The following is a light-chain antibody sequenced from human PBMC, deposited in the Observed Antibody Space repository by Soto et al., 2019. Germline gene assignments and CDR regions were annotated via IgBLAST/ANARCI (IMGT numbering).Light chain of an antibody. J-gene: IGKJ4*01. CDR2: AAS. CDR3: QQYYSYPLT. V-gene: IGKV1-9*01. Sequence: DIQMTQSPSSLSASVGDRVTITCRASQGISSYLAWYQQKPGKAPKLLIYAASTLQSGVPSRFSGSGSGTDFTLTISCLQSEDFATYYCQQYYSYPLTFGGGTKV. CDR1: QGISSY.